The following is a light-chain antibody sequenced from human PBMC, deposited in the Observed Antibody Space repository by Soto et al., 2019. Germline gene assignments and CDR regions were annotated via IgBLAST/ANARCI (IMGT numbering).Light chain of an antibody. J-gene: IGKJ5*01. V-gene: IGKV3-20*01. CDR3: QQYGSSPIT. CDR2: GAS. Sequence: EILLTQSPCTLPLSPGERATLSCRASQSVSSSYLAWCQQKPGQAPRLLMYGASSRATGIPDRFSGSGSGTDFTLTISRLEPEDFEVYYCQQYGSSPITFGQGTRLEIK. CDR1: QSVSSSY.